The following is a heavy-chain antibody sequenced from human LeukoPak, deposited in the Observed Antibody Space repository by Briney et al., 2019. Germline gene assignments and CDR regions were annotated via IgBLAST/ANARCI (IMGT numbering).Heavy chain of an antibody. Sequence: SGGSLRLSCTASGFSFSGHWMHWARQLPGKGLVWVSRISPTGSTTSYADSVKGRLTVSRDNAKNTLYLQVNNLRAEDTAVYYCARGPNSNWSGLDFWGQGTLLTVSS. J-gene: IGHJ4*02. D-gene: IGHD6-6*01. CDR3: ARGPNSNWSGLDF. V-gene: IGHV3-74*01. CDR1: GFSFSGHW. CDR2: ISPTGSTT.